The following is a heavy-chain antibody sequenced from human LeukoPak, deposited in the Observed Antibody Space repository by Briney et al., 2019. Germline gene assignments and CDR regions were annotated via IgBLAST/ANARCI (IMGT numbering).Heavy chain of an antibody. CDR1: GGTFSSYA. D-gene: IGHD3-22*01. CDR2: IIPIFGTA. J-gene: IGHJ5*02. V-gene: IGHV1-69*05. Sequence: SVKVSCKASGGTFSSYAISWVRQAPGQGLEWMGGIIPIFGTANYAQKFQGRVTITTDESTSTAYMELSSLRPEDTAVYYCARFGGSSRHFTMIDTFDPWGQGTLVTVSS. CDR3: ARFGGSSRHFTMIDTFDP.